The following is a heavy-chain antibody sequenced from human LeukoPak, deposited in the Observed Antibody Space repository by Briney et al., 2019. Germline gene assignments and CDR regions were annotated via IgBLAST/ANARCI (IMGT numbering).Heavy chain of an antibody. V-gene: IGHV1-69*04. CDR2: IIPILGIA. CDR3: ARDTPNSGYDYFDY. Sequence: GASVKVSCKASGYTFTSYGISWVRQAPGQGLEWMGRIIPILGIANYAQKFQGRVTITADKSTSTAYMELSSLRSEDTAVYYCARDTPNSGYDYFDYWGQGTLVTVSS. J-gene: IGHJ4*02. D-gene: IGHD5-12*01. CDR1: GYTFTSYG.